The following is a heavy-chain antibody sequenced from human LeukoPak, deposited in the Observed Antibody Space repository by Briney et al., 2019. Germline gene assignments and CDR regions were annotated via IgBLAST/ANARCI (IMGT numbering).Heavy chain of an antibody. CDR2: INHSGST. CDR1: GGSFSGYY. J-gene: IGHJ4*02. D-gene: IGHD2-2*01. V-gene: IGHV4-34*01. Sequence: SETLSLTCAVYGGSFSGYYWSWIRQPPGKGLEWIGEINHSGSTNYNPSLKSRVTISVGTSKNQFSLKLSSVTAADTAVYCCARRPDCSSTSCYFKPEFDYWGQGTLVTVSS. CDR3: ARRPDCSSTSCYFKPEFDY.